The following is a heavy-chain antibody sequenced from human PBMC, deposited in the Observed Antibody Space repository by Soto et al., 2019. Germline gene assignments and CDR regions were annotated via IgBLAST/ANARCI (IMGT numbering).Heavy chain of an antibody. Sequence: QITLKESGPTLVKPTQTLTLTCTFSGFSLSTSGVGVGWIRQPPGKALEWLALIYWDDDKRYSPSLKSRLTITKDTSKNQVVLTMTNMDTVDTATYYCAHRGYYGSGSYSYYFDYWGQGTLVTVSS. J-gene: IGHJ4*02. CDR2: IYWDDDK. CDR1: GFSLSTSGVG. CDR3: AHRGYYGSGSYSYYFDY. D-gene: IGHD3-10*01. V-gene: IGHV2-5*02.